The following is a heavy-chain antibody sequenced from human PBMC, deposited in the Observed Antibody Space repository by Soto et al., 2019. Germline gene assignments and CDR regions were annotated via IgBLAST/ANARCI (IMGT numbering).Heavy chain of an antibody. D-gene: IGHD3-22*01. Sequence: ASVKVSCEASGYTFTTYAMHWVRQAPGQRLEWMGWINAGNGNTKYSQKFQGRVTITRDTSASTAYMELTRLRSEDTAVYYCARSSGYYYVDYWGQGTLVTVSS. CDR2: INAGNGNT. CDR3: ARSSGYYYVDY. CDR1: GYTFTTYA. V-gene: IGHV1-3*01. J-gene: IGHJ4*02.